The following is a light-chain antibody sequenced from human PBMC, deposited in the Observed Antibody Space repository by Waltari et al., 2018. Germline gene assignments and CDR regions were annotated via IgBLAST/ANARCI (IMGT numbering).Light chain of an antibody. Sequence: DIQLTQSPSLLSASLVDRVTINCRASQGRSNYLAWYQQQPGKAPKLMISATSTLQSGVPSRFSGSGSGTEFTLTISDLQPEDFTTYYCQQLNSYSLITFGQGTRLEIK. CDR1: QGRSNY. CDR3: QQLNSYSLIT. J-gene: IGKJ5*01. CDR2: ATS. V-gene: IGKV1-9*01.